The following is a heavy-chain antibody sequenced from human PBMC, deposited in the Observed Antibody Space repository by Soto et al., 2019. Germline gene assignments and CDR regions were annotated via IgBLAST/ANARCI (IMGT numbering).Heavy chain of an antibody. J-gene: IGHJ4*02. V-gene: IGHV3-21*01. CDR2: ISSSSSYI. CDR3: ARESSSFGLRESNYFDY. Sequence: VQLVESGGGLVKPGGSLRLSCAASGFTFSSYSMNWVRQAPGKGLEWVSSISSSSSYIYYADSVKGRFTISRDNAKNSLYLQMNSLRAEDTAVYYCARESSSFGLRESNYFDYWGQGTLVTVSS. D-gene: IGHD6-6*01. CDR1: GFTFSSYS.